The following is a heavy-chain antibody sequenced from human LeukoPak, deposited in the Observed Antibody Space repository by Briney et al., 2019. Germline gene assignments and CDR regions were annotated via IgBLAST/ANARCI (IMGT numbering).Heavy chain of an antibody. CDR2: IYPRDSDT. CDR3: ATHNFATD. V-gene: IGHV5-51*01. Sequence: GESLKISCKGSGYSFTSYWIGWVRQMPGKGLEWMGIIYPRDSDTRYSPSFQGQVTISADKSISTAYLQGSSLKASDSAMYYCATHNFATDWGQGALVTVSS. CDR1: GYSFTSYW. J-gene: IGHJ4*02.